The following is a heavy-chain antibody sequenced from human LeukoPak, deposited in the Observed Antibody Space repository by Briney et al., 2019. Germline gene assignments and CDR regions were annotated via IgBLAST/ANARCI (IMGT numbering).Heavy chain of an antibody. CDR2: ITASVSST. CDR1: GNYW. CDR3: ARDRGYCSSTSCHVYYYYYGMDV. J-gene: IGHJ6*02. D-gene: IGHD2-2*01. V-gene: IGHV3-23*01. Sequence: GGSLRLSCAASGNYWMHWVRQAPGKGLEWVSTITASVSSTYYADSVKGRFTISRDNSKNTLYLQMNSLRAEDTAVYYCARDRGYCSSTSCHVYYYYYGMDVWGQGTTVTVSS.